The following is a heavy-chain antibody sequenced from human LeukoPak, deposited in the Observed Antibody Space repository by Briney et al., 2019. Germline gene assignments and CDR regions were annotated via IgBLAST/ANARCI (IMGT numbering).Heavy chain of an antibody. V-gene: IGHV3-33*06. CDR3: AKVSAWAMVGATYFDY. D-gene: IGHD1-26*01. CDR2: ISYDGKNI. J-gene: IGHJ4*02. CDR1: GFSFSNYG. Sequence: GRSLRLSCAASGFSFSNYGFHWVRQAPGKGLDWVSAISYDGKNIHYADSVKGRFTISRDNSKNTVYLQMNSLRAEDTAVYYCAKVSAWAMVGATYFDYWGQGTLVTVSS.